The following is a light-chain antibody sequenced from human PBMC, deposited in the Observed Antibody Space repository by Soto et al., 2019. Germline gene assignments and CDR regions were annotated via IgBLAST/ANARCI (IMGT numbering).Light chain of an antibody. CDR1: SSDVGAYNY. CDR2: EVT. Sequence: QSALTQPPSASGSPGQSVTISCTGTSSDVGAYNYVSWYQQHPGKAPKLMIYEVTKRPSGVPDRFSGSKSGNTASLTVSGLRAEDEADYYCSSYGGTNNLVFGGGTKLTVL. CDR3: SSYGGTNNLV. V-gene: IGLV2-8*01. J-gene: IGLJ2*01.